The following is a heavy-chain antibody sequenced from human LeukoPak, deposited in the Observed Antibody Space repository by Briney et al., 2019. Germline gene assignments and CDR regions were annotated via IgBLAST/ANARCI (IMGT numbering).Heavy chain of an antibody. CDR2: MKQDGSVK. J-gene: IGHJ4*02. CDR1: GFTFSSYG. CDR3: ARIGYSSSSFDY. V-gene: IGHV3-7*03. Sequence: PGGSLRLSCAASGFTFSSYGMHWVRQAPGKGLEWVANMKQDGSVKYYVDSMKGRFTISRDNAKNSLYLQVSGLRAEDTAVYFCARIGYSSSSFDYWGQGVLVTVYS. D-gene: IGHD6-6*01.